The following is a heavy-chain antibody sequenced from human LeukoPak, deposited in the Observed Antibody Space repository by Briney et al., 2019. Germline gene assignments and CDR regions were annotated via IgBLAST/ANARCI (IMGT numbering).Heavy chain of an antibody. Sequence: ASVKVSCKASGYTFTSYYMHWVRQAPGQGLEWMGIINPSGGSTSYAQKFQGRVTMTRDTSTSTVYMELSSLRSEDTAVYYCARGQRLWFGELLFIYWFDPWGQGTLVTVSS. J-gene: IGHJ5*02. V-gene: IGHV1-46*01. CDR3: ARGQRLWFGELLFIYWFDP. CDR1: GYTFTSYY. D-gene: IGHD3-10*01. CDR2: INPSGGST.